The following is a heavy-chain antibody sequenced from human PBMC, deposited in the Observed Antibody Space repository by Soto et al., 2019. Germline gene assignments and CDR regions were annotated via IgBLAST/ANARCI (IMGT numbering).Heavy chain of an antibody. CDR1: GFIFSDYG. J-gene: IGHJ4*02. Sequence: QVQLVESGGGVVQPGRSLRLSCSASGFIFSDYGFQWVRQAPGKGLEWLTLINFDGTKKKFAESVRGRFTISRDNSNKNLFLQMNSLRGDDTAVYYCARGGAGVVTAIDSWGQGTLVTVSS. V-gene: IGHV3-33*01. CDR2: INFDGTKK. CDR3: ARGGAGVVTAIDS. D-gene: IGHD2-21*02.